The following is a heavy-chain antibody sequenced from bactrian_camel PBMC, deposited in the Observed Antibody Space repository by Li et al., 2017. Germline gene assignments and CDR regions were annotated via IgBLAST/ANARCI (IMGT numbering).Heavy chain of an antibody. CDR1: GFTFSSYW. CDR2: IHSSGGPA. CDR3: AAAADPIRSTLCWRRAPADFGY. Sequence: QLVESGGGLVQPGVSLTLSCAASGFTFSSYWMYWVRQAPGKGLEWVSLIHSSGGPAYYAGSVKGRFTISRDNAENTVYLQMDSLKPDDTGAYYCAAAADPIRSTLCWRRAPADFGYWGQGTQVTVS. V-gene: IGHV3S25*01. D-gene: IGHD1*01. J-gene: IGHJ6*01.